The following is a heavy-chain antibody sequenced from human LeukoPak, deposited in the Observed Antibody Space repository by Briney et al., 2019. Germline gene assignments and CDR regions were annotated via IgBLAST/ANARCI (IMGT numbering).Heavy chain of an antibody. V-gene: IGHV3-66*01. Sequence: PGGSLRLSCAASGFTVSSNFMSWVRQAPGKGLEWVSVIYSGGSTYYADSVKGRFTISGDNSKNTLYLQMNSLRVEDTAVYYCALGLVIDYWGQGTLVTVSS. CDR2: IYSGGST. D-gene: IGHD3-9*01. CDR1: GFTVSSNF. J-gene: IGHJ4*02. CDR3: ALGLVIDY.